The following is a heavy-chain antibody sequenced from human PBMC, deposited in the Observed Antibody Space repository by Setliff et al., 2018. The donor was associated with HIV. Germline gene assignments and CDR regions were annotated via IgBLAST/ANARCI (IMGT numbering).Heavy chain of an antibody. CDR3: ATLNEYAYQTGGWFDP. D-gene: IGHD3-16*01. V-gene: IGHV1-69*13. J-gene: IGHJ5*02. CDR1: GGGFSNHA. Sequence: RASVKVSCKASGGGFSNHAITWARQAPGQGLEWMGVIIPIFTTTDYAQKFRGRLTINADESTDAAHMELRSLRSADTAIYYCATLNEYAYQTGGWFDPWGQGTPVTVSS. CDR2: IIPIFTTT.